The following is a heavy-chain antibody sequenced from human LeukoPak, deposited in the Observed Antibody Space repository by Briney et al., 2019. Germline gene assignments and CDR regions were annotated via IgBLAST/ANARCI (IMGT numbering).Heavy chain of an antibody. D-gene: IGHD2-2*03. J-gene: IGHJ4*02. Sequence: GGSLRLSCAASGFTFSSYSMNWVRQAPGKGLERVSSISSSSSYIYYADSVKGRFTISRDNAKSSLYLQMNSLRAEDTAVYYCASGYCSSTSCYDFDYWGQGTLVTVSS. V-gene: IGHV3-21*01. CDR3: ASGYCSSTSCYDFDY. CDR1: GFTFSSYS. CDR2: ISSSSSYI.